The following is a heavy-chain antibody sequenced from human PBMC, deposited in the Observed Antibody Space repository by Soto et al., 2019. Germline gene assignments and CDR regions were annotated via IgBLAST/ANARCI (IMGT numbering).Heavy chain of an antibody. CDR2: IIPIFGTA. CDR1: GGTFSTYS. Sequence: QVQLVQSGAEVKKPGSSVKVSCKTSGGTFSTYSIVWVRQAPGEGLEWMGGIIPIFGTANYAQKFQDRVTITADKSKNTAFMELSSLKSEETAMYYCASSSGNNYGVGTNYYFDYWGQGTLVTVSS. D-gene: IGHD1-26*01. CDR3: ASSSGNNYGVGTNYYFDY. V-gene: IGHV1-69*06. J-gene: IGHJ4*02.